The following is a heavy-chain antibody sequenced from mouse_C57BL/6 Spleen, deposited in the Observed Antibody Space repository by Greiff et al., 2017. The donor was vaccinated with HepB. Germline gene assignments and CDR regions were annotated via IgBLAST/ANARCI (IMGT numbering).Heavy chain of an antibody. Sequence: VHVKQSGGGLVKPGGSLKLSCAASGFTFSDYGMHWVRQAPEKGLEWVAYISSGSSTIYYADTVKGRFTISRDNAKNTLFLQMTSLRSEDTAMYYCARRGYSNYVGYFDYWGQGTTLTVSS. V-gene: IGHV5-17*01. CDR2: ISSGSSTI. CDR1: GFTFSDYG. CDR3: ARRGYSNYVGYFDY. D-gene: IGHD2-5*01. J-gene: IGHJ2*01.